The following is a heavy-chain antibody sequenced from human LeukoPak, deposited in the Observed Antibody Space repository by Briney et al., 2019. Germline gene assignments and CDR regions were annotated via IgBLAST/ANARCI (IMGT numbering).Heavy chain of an antibody. J-gene: IGHJ6*03. CDR2: IYPGDSDT. CDR3: ARQTVAGVHHYYMDV. V-gene: IGHV5-51*01. Sequence: PGESLKISCRGSGYSFATNWIGWVRQMPGKGLEWMGIIYPGDSDTRYSPSFQGQVTISADKSISTAYLQWSSLKASDTAMYYCARQTVAGVHHYYMDVWGKGTTVTVSS. D-gene: IGHD6-19*01. CDR1: GYSFATNW.